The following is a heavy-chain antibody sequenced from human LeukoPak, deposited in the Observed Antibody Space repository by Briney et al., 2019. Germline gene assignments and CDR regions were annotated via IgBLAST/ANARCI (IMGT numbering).Heavy chain of an antibody. CDR3: ARGFYSPHY. V-gene: IGHV4-59*01. CDR2: IHYSGST. J-gene: IGHJ4*02. D-gene: IGHD4-11*01. Sequence: SETLTLTCTVSGGSISSYYWNWIRQAPGKGLEWIGYIHYSGSTNHNSSLKSRITISVDTSKNQFSLQLSSVTAADTAVYYCARGFYSPHYWGQGTLVSVSS. CDR1: GGSISSYY.